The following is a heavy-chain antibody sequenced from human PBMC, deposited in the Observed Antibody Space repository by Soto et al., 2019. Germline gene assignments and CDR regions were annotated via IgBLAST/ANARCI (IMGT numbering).Heavy chain of an antibody. CDR2: IKQDGSEK. D-gene: IGHD3-22*01. CDR1: GFTFSSYW. J-gene: IGHJ4*02. CDR3: AKLTPYYYDTSGRQGYFDY. V-gene: IGHV3-7*01. Sequence: SLRLSCAAYGFTFSSYWMSWVRQAPGKGLEWVANIKQDGSEKYYADSVKGRFTVSRDNSKNTLYLQLNSLRAEDTAVYYCAKLTPYYYDTSGRQGYFDYWGQGTLVTVSS.